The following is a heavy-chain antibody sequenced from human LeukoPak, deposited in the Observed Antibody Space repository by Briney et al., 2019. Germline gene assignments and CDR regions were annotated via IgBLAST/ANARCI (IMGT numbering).Heavy chain of an antibody. CDR3: ARDGVEQQLVHYFDY. V-gene: IGHV3-53*01. CDR2: IYGDGTT. CDR1: GFTVSSSY. J-gene: IGHJ4*02. D-gene: IGHD6-13*01. Sequence: PGGSLPLSCAASGFTVSSSYMTWVRQAPGKGLEWVSLIYGDGTTYYPDSVKGRYAFSRDNSKNALYLQMNSLRAEDTAGYYCARDGVEQQLVHYFDYWGQGAPVTVSS.